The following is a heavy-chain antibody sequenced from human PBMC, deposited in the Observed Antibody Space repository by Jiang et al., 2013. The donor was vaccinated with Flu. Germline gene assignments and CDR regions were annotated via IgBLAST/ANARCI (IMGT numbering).Heavy chain of an antibody. J-gene: IGHJ4*02. Sequence: SGYTFTRYYIHWLRQAPGQGLEWLGVIDPNGPSTSYAQNLQGRLTVTRDTSTSTVYMDLSSLESEDSAIYYCTRSSTGGSSAVGAPLYYDYWGQGTLVNVSS. CDR1: GYTFTRYY. CDR3: TRSSTGGSSAVGAPLYYDY. D-gene: IGHD6-13*01. V-gene: IGHV1-46*03. CDR2: IDPNGPST.